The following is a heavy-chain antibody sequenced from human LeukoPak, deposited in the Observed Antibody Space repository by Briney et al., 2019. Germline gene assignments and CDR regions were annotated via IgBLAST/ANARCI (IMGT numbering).Heavy chain of an antibody. V-gene: IGHV3-23*01. CDR2: ISGSGGST. J-gene: IGHJ5*02. Sequence: PGGSLRLSCAASGFTFSSYAMSWVRQAPGKGLEWVSAISGSGGSTYYADSVKGRFTISRGNSKNTLYLQMNSLRAEDTAVYYCAKKRVAGPYNWFDTWGQGTLVTVSS. D-gene: IGHD6-19*01. CDR3: AKKRVAGPYNWFDT. CDR1: GFTFSSYA.